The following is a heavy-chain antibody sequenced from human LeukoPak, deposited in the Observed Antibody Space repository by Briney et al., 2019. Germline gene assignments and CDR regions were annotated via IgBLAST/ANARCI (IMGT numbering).Heavy chain of an antibody. CDR3: AKPVAGSSLGAFDI. D-gene: IGHD6-19*01. V-gene: IGHV3-23*01. J-gene: IGHJ3*02. Sequence: GGSLRLSCAASGFTFSNYAMSWVSQAPGRGLEWVSGLTSSGGTTYYADSVKGRFTISRDNSRSTLYLQTNSLRVEDTAVYYCAKPVAGSSLGAFDIWGQGTMVTVSS. CDR2: LTSSGGTT. CDR1: GFTFSNYA.